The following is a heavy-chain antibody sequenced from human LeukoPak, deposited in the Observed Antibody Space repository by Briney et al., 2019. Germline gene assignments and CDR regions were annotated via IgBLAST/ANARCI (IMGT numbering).Heavy chain of an antibody. CDR2: IKQDGREK. D-gene: IGHD5-24*01. V-gene: IGHV3-7*05. Sequence: GGSLRLSCAASGFTFSNYWMIWVRQAPGKGLEWVGNIKQDGREKLYADSGRGRFSISKDNAQTSMYLKMNSLRAEDTAVYYCARAYDQWLQLTWGQETLATVSS. CDR3: ARAYDQWLQLT. J-gene: IGHJ5*02. CDR1: GFTFSNYW.